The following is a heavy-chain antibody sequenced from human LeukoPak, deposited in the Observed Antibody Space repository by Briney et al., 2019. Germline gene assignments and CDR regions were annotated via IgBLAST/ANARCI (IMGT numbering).Heavy chain of an antibody. J-gene: IGHJ3*02. CDR1: GYTFTGYF. Sequence: GASVKVSCKASGYTFTGYFMHWVREAPGQGLEWMGWINPNNGGTNYAQKFQGRVTMTRDTSISTAYMELSRLRSDDTAVYYCANTPIDFFDTTGFHRPSDIWGEGTMVIVSS. CDR2: INPNNGGT. V-gene: IGHV1-2*02. D-gene: IGHD3-22*01. CDR3: ANTPIDFFDTTGFHRPSDI.